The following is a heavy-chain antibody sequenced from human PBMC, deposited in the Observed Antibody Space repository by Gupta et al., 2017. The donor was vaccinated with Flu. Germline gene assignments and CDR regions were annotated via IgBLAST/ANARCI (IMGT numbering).Heavy chain of an antibody. CDR2: IIPIFGTA. J-gene: IGHJ3*02. CDR3: ARDEGLTTVTTYAFDI. CDR1: GGTFSSYA. Sequence: QVQLVQSGAEVKKPGSSVKVSCKASGGTFSSYAISWVRQAPGQGLEWMGGIIPIFGTANYAQKFQGRVTITADESTSTAYMELSSLRSEDTAVYYCARDEGLTTVTTYAFDIWGQGTMVTVSS. D-gene: IGHD4-17*01. V-gene: IGHV1-69*01.